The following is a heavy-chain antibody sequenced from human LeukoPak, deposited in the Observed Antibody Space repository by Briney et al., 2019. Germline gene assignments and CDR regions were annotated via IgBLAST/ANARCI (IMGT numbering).Heavy chain of an antibody. Sequence: GRSLRLSCSASGFTFSSYGMHWVRQAPGKGLEWVAVISYDGSNNYYADSVKGRFTISRDNSKNTLYLQMNSLRPEDTAVYYCAKASSSSNDYYGVDVWGQGTTVIVSS. J-gene: IGHJ6*02. CDR3: AKASSSSNDYYGVDV. D-gene: IGHD6-6*01. CDR1: GFTFSSYG. CDR2: ISYDGSNN. V-gene: IGHV3-30*18.